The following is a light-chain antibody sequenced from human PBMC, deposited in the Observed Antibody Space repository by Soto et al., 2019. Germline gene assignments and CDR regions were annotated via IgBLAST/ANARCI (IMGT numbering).Light chain of an antibody. CDR1: HPIRGH. CDR3: QQYHNWPSWT. Sequence: EILMTHSRATLAFSAVGEATLXXXXPHPIRGHVAWYQQQLGQAPRLLIYDGSTRAAGVPARFSGSGSGTEFTLTISSLQSEDFAVYHCQQYHNWPSWTFGQGTKVDIK. J-gene: IGKJ1*01. CDR2: DGS. V-gene: IGKV3-15*01.